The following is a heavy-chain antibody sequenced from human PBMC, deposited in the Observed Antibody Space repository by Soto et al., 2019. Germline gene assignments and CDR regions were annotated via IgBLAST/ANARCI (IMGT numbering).Heavy chain of an antibody. J-gene: IGHJ5*02. Sequence: EVQLVESGGGLVKPGGSLRLSCAASGFTFSSYSMNWVRQAPGKGLEWVSSISSSSSYIYYAVSVKGRFTISRDNAKNSLYLQMNSLRAEDTAVYYCARDRLSGYSYGYPWFDPWGQGTLVTVSS. D-gene: IGHD5-18*01. CDR2: ISSSSSYI. CDR1: GFTFSSYS. CDR3: ARDRLSGYSYGYPWFDP. V-gene: IGHV3-21*01.